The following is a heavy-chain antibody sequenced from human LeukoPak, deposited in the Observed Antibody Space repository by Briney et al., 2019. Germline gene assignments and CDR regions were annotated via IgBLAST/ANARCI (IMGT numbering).Heavy chain of an antibody. V-gene: IGHV3-21*01. D-gene: IGHD5-12*01. CDR2: ISSSSSYI. CDR1: GFTFSSYS. CDR3: GRDGYSGAGGGGGFDY. Sequence: GGSLRLSCAASGFTFSSYSMNWVRQAPGKGLEWVSSISSSSSYIYYADSVKGRFTISRDNAKNSLYLQMNSLRAEDTAVYYCGRDGYSGAGGGGGFDYWGQGTLVTVSS. J-gene: IGHJ4*02.